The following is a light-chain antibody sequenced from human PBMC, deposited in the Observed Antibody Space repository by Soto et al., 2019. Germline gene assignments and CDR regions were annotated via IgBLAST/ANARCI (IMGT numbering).Light chain of an antibody. V-gene: IGLV2-14*01. CDR2: EVG. CDR1: SSDVGGYKF. Sequence: QSALTQPPSASGSPGQSVAISCTGTSSDVGGYKFVSWYQHHPGKAPKLMIYEVGNRPSGISNRFSGSKSGNTASLTISGLQAEDEADYYCSSYTGTSSYVLFGGGTQLTVL. CDR3: SSYTGTSSYVL. J-gene: IGLJ2*01.